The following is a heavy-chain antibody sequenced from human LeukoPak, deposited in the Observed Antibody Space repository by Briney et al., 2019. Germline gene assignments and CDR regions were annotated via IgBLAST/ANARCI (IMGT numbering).Heavy chain of an antibody. J-gene: IGHJ3*02. CDR2: ISNSGNTI. V-gene: IGHV3-11*01. CDR1: GFTFSDSY. D-gene: IGHD4-23*01. CDR3: ARDLPNYGGDAFDI. Sequence: GGSLRLSCAASGFTFSDSYMSWIRRAPGKGLEWVLCISNSGNTIYYADSVKGRFTISRDNAKNSLYLQMNSLRAEDTAVYYCARDLPNYGGDAFDIWGQGTMVTVSS.